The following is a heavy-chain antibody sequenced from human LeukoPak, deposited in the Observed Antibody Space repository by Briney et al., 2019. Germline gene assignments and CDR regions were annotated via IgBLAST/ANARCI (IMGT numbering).Heavy chain of an antibody. J-gene: IGHJ6*02. V-gene: IGHV4-34*01. Sequence: SETLSLTCAVYGGSFSGYYWSWIRQPPGKGLEWIGEINHSGCTNYNPSLKSRVTISVDTSKNQFSLKLSSVTAADTALYYCARHSYNYYGLDVWGQGTTITVSS. CDR2: INHSGCT. CDR3: ARHSYNYYGLDV. CDR1: GGSFSGYY.